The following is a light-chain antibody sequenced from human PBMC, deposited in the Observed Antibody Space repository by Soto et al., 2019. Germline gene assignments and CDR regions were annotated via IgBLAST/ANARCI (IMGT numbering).Light chain of an antibody. CDR2: EVS. CDR1: SSDVGSYNL. V-gene: IGLV2-23*02. Sequence: QSALSQPASVSGSPGQSITISCTGTSSDVGSYNLVSWYQQHPGKAPKLMIFEVSERPSGVSNRFSGSKSGNTASLTISRLQAEDEADYYCCSYARSTTFYYVFGTGTKLTV. CDR3: CSYARSTTFYYV. J-gene: IGLJ1*01.